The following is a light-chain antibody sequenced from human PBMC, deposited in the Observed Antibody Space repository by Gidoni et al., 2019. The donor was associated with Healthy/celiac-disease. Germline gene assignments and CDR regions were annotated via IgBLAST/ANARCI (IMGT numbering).Light chain of an antibody. V-gene: IGKV3-15*01. Sequence: EIVMTQSPATLSVSPGERATLSCRASQSVSRILAWSQQKPGQAPRLLIYGAATRATGIPARFSGSGSGTECTLTISSRQSEDFAVYYCQQYNNWPPSTFGQGTRLEIK. CDR3: QQYNNWPPST. CDR1: QSVSRI. CDR2: GAA. J-gene: IGKJ5*01.